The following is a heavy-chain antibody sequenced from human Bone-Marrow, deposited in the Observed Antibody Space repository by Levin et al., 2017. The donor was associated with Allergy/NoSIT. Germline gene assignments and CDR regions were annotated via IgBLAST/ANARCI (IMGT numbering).Heavy chain of an antibody. V-gene: IGHV1-24*01. CDR1: GFTLSELS. D-gene: IGHD3-9*01. CDR3: TTDRPFYDFLTGSSWALAH. CDR2: FDREDGET. J-gene: IGHJ4*02. Sequence: GASVKVSCKVSGFTLSELSVHWVRQGPGKGLEWMGGFDREDGETIYAQTFQGRLTMTADTSRDTAYMELSSLKSDDSAVYYCTTDRPFYDFLTGSSWALAHWGQGTLVTVSS.